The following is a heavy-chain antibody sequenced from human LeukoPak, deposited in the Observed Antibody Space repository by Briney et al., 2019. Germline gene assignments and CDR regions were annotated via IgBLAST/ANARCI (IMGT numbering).Heavy chain of an antibody. V-gene: IGHV3-30*18. CDR2: ISYDGSKK. Sequence: PGRALRLCCVASGFSFSRHDMNWVRQAPGKGLEWVAAISYDGSKKYYADSVKGRVTIYSDKSKITLYLQMNSLRNDDAAVYYCAKGVSSTWSNDVFDIWGQGTMVTVSS. CDR1: GFSFSRHD. CDR3: AKGVSSTWSNDVFDI. J-gene: IGHJ3*02. D-gene: IGHD6-13*01.